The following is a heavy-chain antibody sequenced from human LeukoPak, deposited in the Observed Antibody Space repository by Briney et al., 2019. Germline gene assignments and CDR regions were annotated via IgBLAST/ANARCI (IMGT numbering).Heavy chain of an antibody. D-gene: IGHD5-12*01. CDR1: GFTFGDYA. J-gene: IGHJ4*02. Sequence: GGSLRLSCTASGFTFGDYAMSWVRQAPGKGLEWVGFIRSKAYGGTTDYAASVKGRFTISRDDSKSIAYLQMNSLKTEDTAVYYCTRSDSGNSGYDYPGGQGTLVTVSS. CDR3: TRSDSGNSGYDYP. V-gene: IGHV3-49*04. CDR2: IRSKAYGGTT.